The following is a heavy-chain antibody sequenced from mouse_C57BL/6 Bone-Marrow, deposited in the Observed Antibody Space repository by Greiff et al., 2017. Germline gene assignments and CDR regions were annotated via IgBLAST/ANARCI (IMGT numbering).Heavy chain of an antibody. D-gene: IGHD1-1*01. CDR3: ARDYGSSYWYFDV. CDR1: GYTFTSYD. J-gene: IGHJ1*03. CDR2: IYPGGGST. Sequence: VQLQQSGPELVKPGASVKLSCKASGYTFTSYDINWVKQRPGQGLEWIGWIYPGGGSTKYNEKFKGKATLTVDTSSSTAYMELHSLTSEDSAVYFWARDYGSSYWYFDVWGTGTTVTVSS. V-gene: IGHV1-85*01.